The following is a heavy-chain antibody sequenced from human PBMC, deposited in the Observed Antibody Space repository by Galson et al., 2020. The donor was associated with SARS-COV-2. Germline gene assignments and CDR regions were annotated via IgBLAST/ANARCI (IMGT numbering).Heavy chain of an antibody. V-gene: IGHV3-23*01. CDR1: GFTFSSYA. CDR2: ISGSGGST. J-gene: IGHJ6*03. Sequence: GGSLSLSCAASGFTFSSYAMSWVRQAPGKGLEWVSAISGSGGSTYYTDSVKGRFTISRDNSKNTLYLQMNSLRAEDTAVYYCAKVVKGGWEIVHYYYYMDVWGKGTTVTVSS. D-gene: IGHD1-26*01. CDR3: AKVVKGGWEIVHYYYYMDV.